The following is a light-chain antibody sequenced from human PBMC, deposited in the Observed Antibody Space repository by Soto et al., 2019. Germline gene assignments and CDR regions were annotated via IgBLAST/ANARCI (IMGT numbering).Light chain of an antibody. V-gene: IGKV3-15*01. J-gene: IGKJ2*01. CDR2: GAS. CDR1: QSVSSK. CDR3: QEYNKWPLYT. Sequence: IVITHTPPTPSLSLQERATLSRTASQSVSSKLAWYQQKPGQAPRLLMYGASTRATGIPVRFSGSGSGTEFTLTITSLQSEDFALYYCQEYNKWPLYTFGGGTKVDIK.